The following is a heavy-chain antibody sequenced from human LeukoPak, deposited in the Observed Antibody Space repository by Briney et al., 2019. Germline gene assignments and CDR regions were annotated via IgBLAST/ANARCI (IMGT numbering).Heavy chain of an antibody. V-gene: IGHV4-61*01. Sequence: SETLSLTCTVSGGSVNSGSYYWSWIRQPPGKGLEWIGYIYYSGSTNYNPSLKSRVTISVDTSKNQFSLKLSSVTAADTAVYYCARGLYDFWSGYSISPFDYWGQGTLVTVSS. CDR2: IYYSGST. CDR3: ARGLYDFWSGYSISPFDY. D-gene: IGHD3-3*01. CDR1: GGSVNSGSYY. J-gene: IGHJ4*02.